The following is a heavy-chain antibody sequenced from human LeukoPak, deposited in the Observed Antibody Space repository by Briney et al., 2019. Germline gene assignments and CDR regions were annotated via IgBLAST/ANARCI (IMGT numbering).Heavy chain of an antibody. CDR1: GFTFSSYS. CDR2: ISSSSSYI. CDR3: ARVPYYYDSGGYSDY. J-gene: IGHJ4*02. V-gene: IGHV3-21*01. Sequence: GGSLRLSCAASGFTFSSYSMNWVRQAPGKGLGGVSSISSSSSYIYYVDSVKGRFTISRDNAKNSLYLQMNSLRAEDTAVYYCARVPYYYDSGGYSDYWGQGTLVTVSS. D-gene: IGHD3-22*01.